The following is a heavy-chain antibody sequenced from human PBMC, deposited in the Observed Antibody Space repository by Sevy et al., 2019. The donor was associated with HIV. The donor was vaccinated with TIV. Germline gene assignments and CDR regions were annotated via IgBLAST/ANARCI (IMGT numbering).Heavy chain of an antibody. CDR1: GFTVSSNY. CDR3: ARSYSAYDFDY. Sequence: GGSLRLSCAASGFTVSSNYMTWVRQAPGKGLEWVSIIYSGGSSYYADSVKGRFTISRDNSKNTLYLQMNSLRAEDTAVYYCARSYSAYDFDYWGQGTLVTISS. CDR2: IYSGGSS. V-gene: IGHV3-53*01. J-gene: IGHJ4*02. D-gene: IGHD5-12*01.